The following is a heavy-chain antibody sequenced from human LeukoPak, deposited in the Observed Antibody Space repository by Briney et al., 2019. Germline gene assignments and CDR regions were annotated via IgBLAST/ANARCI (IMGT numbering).Heavy chain of an antibody. V-gene: IGHV3-23*01. D-gene: IGHD5-12*01. CDR1: GFTFSSYA. CDR2: ISGSGGST. Sequence: GGSPRLSCAASGFTFSSYAMSWVRQAPGKGLEWVSAISGSGGSTYYADSVKGRFTISRDNSKNTLYLQMNSLRAEDTAVYYCAKDFEHSGYAGFDYWGQGTLVTVSS. J-gene: IGHJ4*02. CDR3: AKDFEHSGYAGFDY.